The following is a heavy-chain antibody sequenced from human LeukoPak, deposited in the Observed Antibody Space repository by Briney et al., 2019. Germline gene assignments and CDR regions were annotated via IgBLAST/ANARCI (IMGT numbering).Heavy chain of an antibody. Sequence: GRSLRLSCAASGFTFDDYAMHWVRQAPGEGLVWVSRINSDGSSTSYADSVKGRFTISRDNAKNTLYLHMNRLRAEDTAVYYCARGYCSSTSCPKAYYFDYWGQGTLVTVSS. V-gene: IGHV3-74*01. D-gene: IGHD2-2*01. J-gene: IGHJ4*02. CDR3: ARGYCSSTSCPKAYYFDY. CDR1: GFTFDDYA. CDR2: INSDGSST.